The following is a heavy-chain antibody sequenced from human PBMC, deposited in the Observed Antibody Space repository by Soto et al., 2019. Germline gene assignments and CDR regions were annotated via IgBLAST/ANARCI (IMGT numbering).Heavy chain of an antibody. V-gene: IGHV3-73*01. Sequence: EVQLVESGGGLVQPGGSLKLSCAVSGFTFSGSAMHWVRQASGKGLEWVGRSRSKSNSYATAYAASVKGRFTISRDDSKNPAYLQMTSLKTEDTAVYYCTRGYGDYVRDYWGQGTLVTVSS. CDR2: SRSKSNSYAT. CDR3: TRGYGDYVRDY. CDR1: GFTFSGSA. J-gene: IGHJ4*02. D-gene: IGHD4-17*01.